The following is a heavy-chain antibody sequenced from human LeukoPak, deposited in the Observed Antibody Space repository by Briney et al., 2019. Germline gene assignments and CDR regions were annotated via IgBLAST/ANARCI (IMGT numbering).Heavy chain of an antibody. CDR2: ISGSGGST. Sequence: GGSLRLSCAASGFTFSSYAMSWVRQAPGMGLEWVSAISGSGGSTYYADSVKGRFTISRDNSKNTLYLQMNSLRAEDTAVYYCAKGIDYGDYVLAYWGQGTLVTVSS. J-gene: IGHJ4*02. D-gene: IGHD4-17*01. CDR1: GFTFSSYA. V-gene: IGHV3-23*01. CDR3: AKGIDYGDYVLAY.